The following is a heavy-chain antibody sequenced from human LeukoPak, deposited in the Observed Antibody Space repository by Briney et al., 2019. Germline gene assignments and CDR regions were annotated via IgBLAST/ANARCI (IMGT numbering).Heavy chain of an antibody. CDR2: ISGTGGAT. V-gene: IGHV3-23*01. D-gene: IGHD2-21*01. CDR1: GFSFGNYA. CDR3: VKDPRDTYGTNWFVS. Sequence: GGSLRLSCVASGFSFGNYAMSWVRQAPGKGLQCVSQISGTGGATWYAGFARDRFTISRDNSKKTLYLQMSGLRVEDTAMYYCVKDPRDTYGTNWFVSWGQGTLLIVSS. J-gene: IGHJ5*01.